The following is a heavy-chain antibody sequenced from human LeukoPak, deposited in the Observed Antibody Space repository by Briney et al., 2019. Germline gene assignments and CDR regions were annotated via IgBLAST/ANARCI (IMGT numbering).Heavy chain of an antibody. D-gene: IGHD1-1*01. CDR1: GYTFTSYY. V-gene: IGHV1-46*01. CDR3: ARDVSPLRPLPTGAFDI. J-gene: IGHJ3*02. CDR2: INPSGGST. Sequence: ASVKVSCKASGYTFTSYYMHWVRQAPGQGLEWMGIINPSGGSTSYAQKFQGRVTMTRDTSTSTVYMELSNLRSEDTAVYYCARDVSPLRPLPTGAFDIWGQGTMVTVSS.